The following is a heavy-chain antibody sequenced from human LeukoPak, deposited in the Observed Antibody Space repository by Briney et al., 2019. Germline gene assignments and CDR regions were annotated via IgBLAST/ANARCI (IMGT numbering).Heavy chain of an antibody. J-gene: IGHJ4*02. CDR1: GFTFSSYA. V-gene: IGHV3-23*01. CDR2: ISGSGGST. CDR3: AKSRVPHLSLPAAGPFDY. Sequence: PGGSLRLSCAASGFTFSSYAMSWVRQAPGEGLEWVSPISGSGGSTYYADSVKGRFTISRDNSKNTLYLQMNSLRAEDTAVYYCAKSRVPHLSLPAAGPFDYWGQGTLVTVSS. D-gene: IGHD2-2*01.